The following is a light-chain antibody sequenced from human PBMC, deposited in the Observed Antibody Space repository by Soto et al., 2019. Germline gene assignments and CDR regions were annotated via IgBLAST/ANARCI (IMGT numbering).Light chain of an antibody. CDR2: EVS. J-gene: IGLJ3*02. V-gene: IGLV2-14*01. CDR1: SSDVGGYNF. CDR3: CSYTSSSTWV. Sequence: QPVLTQPASVSGSPGQSITISCTGTSSDVGGYNFVSWYQQHPGKAPKLMIYEVSNRPSGVSNRFSGSMSGNTASLTISGLQAEDEADYYCCSYTSSSTWVFGGGTKVTVL.